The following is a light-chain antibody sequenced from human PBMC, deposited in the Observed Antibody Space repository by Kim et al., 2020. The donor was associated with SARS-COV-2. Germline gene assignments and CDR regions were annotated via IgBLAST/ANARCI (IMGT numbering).Light chain of an antibody. CDR2: YDS. Sequence: AAGQTARITCGGDNIGRKSVHWYQQRPGQAPARVLYYDSDRPSGIPARFSGSTSGNTATLTISRVEAGDEADYYCQVWDSRSDHRVFGTGTKVTVL. CDR3: QVWDSRSDHRV. J-gene: IGLJ1*01. CDR1: NIGRKS. V-gene: IGLV3-21*02.